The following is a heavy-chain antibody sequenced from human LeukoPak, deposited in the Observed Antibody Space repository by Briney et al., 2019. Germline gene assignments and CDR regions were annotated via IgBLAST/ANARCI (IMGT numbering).Heavy chain of an antibody. Sequence: GGSLRLSGGASDFTFRTYSRIWARQTPGTGLGWISYISSGGGVTHYAESVKGRFSISRDNAKNSLFLQMSRLKDEDTAVYYCARVGVGDWGSVWDHWGQGVRVTVSS. CDR1: DFTFRTYS. D-gene: IGHD3-16*01. CDR2: ISSGGGVT. V-gene: IGHV3-48*02. J-gene: IGHJ4*02. CDR3: ARVGVGDWGSVWDH.